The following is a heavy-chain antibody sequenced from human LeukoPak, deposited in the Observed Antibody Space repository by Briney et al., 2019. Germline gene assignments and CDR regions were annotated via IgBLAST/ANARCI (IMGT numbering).Heavy chain of an antibody. CDR1: GVTFSSYW. Sequence: GGSLRLSCAASGVTFSSYWMSWVRQAPGKGLEWVANIKQDGSEKYYVDSVKGRFTISRDNAKNSLYLQMNSLRAEDTAVYYCARERVTTTSFDYWGQGVLVTVSS. J-gene: IGHJ4*02. CDR3: ARERVTTTSFDY. CDR2: IKQDGSEK. V-gene: IGHV3-7*01. D-gene: IGHD2/OR15-2a*01.